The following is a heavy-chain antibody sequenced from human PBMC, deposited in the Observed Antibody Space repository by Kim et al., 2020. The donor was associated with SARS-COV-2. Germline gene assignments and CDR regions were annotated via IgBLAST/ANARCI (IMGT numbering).Heavy chain of an antibody. V-gene: IGHV4-39*01. Sequence: SETLSLTCTVSGGSISSSSYYWGWIRQPPGKGLEWIGSIYYSWSTYYNPSLKSRVTISVDTSKNQFSLKLSSVTAADTAWYYCASHERTDITIFGVVTQRGWFDPWGQVTLVTVS. J-gene: IGHJ5*02. CDR1: GGSISSSSYY. CDR3: ASHERTDITIFGVVTQRGWFDP. CDR2: IYYSWST. D-gene: IGHD3-3*01.